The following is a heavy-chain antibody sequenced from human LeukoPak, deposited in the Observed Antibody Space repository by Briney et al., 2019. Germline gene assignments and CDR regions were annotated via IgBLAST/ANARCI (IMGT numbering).Heavy chain of an antibody. Sequence: WGSLRLSCAASGLTFTTYSMNWVRQAPGKGLEWVSSITSSSTSMYYADSVKGRFTISRDNAKNSLYLQMISLRAEDTAVYYCARTYYYILTGYNPYFDYWGQGTLVTVSS. D-gene: IGHD3-9*01. CDR3: ARTYYYILTGYNPYFDY. V-gene: IGHV3-21*01. CDR2: ITSSSTSM. J-gene: IGHJ4*02. CDR1: GLTFTTYS.